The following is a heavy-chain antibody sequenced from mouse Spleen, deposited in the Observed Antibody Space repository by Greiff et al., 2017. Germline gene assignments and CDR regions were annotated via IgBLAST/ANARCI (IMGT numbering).Heavy chain of an antibody. V-gene: IGHV1-64*01. D-gene: IGHD1-1*01. CDR3: ARHYYGSSFDY. Sequence: QVHVKQPGAELVKPGASVKLSCKASGYTFTSYWMHWVKQRPGQGLEWIGMIHPNSGSTNYNEKFKSKATLTVDKSSSTAYMQLSSLTSEDSAVYYCARHYYGSSFDYWGQGTTLTVSS. CDR2: IHPNSGST. J-gene: IGHJ2*01. CDR1: GYTFTSYW.